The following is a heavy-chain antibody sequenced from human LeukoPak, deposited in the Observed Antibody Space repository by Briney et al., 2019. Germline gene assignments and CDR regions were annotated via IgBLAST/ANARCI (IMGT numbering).Heavy chain of an antibody. D-gene: IGHD3-3*01. CDR3: AKANYDFWSGYSDY. CDR1: GFTFSSYA. Sequence: GSLRLSCAASGFTFSSYAMSWVRQAQGKGLEWVSAISGSGGSTYYADSVKGRFTISRDNSKNTLYLQMNSLRAEDTAVYYCAKANYDFWSGYSDYWGQGTLVTVSS. CDR2: ISGSGGST. J-gene: IGHJ4*02. V-gene: IGHV3-23*01.